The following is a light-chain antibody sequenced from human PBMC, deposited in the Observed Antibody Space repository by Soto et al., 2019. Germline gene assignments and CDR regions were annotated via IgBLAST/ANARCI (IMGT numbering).Light chain of an antibody. J-gene: IGKJ4*01. CDR1: QSVSGY. Sequence: EIVLTQSPATLSLSPGETATLSCRASQSVSGYIGWYQQKPGQAPRLLIYADSNRATGIPARFSGSGSGTDFTLTVSGLQAEDVAIYYCHQYFRSPLTFGGGTKV. CDR2: ADS. CDR3: HQYFRSPLT. V-gene: IGKV3-11*01.